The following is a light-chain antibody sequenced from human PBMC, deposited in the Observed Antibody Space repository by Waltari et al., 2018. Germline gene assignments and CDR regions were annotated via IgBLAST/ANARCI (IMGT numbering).Light chain of an antibody. V-gene: IGKV4-1*01. CDR3: QQYYSTPYT. Sequence: DIVMTQSPDSLAVFLGEGAPINCNSSRSVLYSSNNKNHLDWYQQKPGQPPKLLIYWASTRESGVPDRFSGSGSGTDFTLTISSLQAEDVAVYYCQQYYSTPYTFGQGTKLEIK. CDR1: RSVLYSSNNKNH. CDR2: WAS. J-gene: IGKJ2*01.